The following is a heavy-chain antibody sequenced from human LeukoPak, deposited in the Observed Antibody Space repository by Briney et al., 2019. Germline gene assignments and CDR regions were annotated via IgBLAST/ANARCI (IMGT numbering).Heavy chain of an antibody. D-gene: IGHD2-15*01. V-gene: IGHV4-59*01. J-gene: IGHJ5*02. CDR1: GGSRSSYY. CDR3: ARDSRGCSGGSCRYNWFDP. CDR2: SYYSGST. Sequence: SETLPLTRTVSGGSRSSYYWSWIRQPPGKGLEWIGYSYYSGSTNYNPSLKSRVTISVDTSKNQFSLKLSSVTAADTAVYYCARDSRGCSGGSCRYNWFDPWGQGTLVTVSS.